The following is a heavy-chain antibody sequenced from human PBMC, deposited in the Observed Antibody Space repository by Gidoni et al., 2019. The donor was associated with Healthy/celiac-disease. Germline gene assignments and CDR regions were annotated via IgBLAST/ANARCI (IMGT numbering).Heavy chain of an antibody. CDR3: ARAVRPLLMDV. J-gene: IGHJ6*02. CDR1: GFTFSSYA. CDR2: ISYDGSNK. Sequence: QVQLVESGGGVVQPGRSLRLSCAASGFTFSSYAMHWVRQAPGKGLEWVAVISYDGSNKYYADSVKGRFTISRDNSKNTLYLQMNSLRAEDTAVYYCARAVRPLLMDVWGQGTTVTVSS. V-gene: IGHV3-30*04.